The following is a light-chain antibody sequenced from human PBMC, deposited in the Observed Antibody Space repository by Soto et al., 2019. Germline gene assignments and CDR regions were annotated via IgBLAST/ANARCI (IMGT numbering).Light chain of an antibody. CDR3: MQATFWPPYA. CDR2: KVS. J-gene: IGKJ2*01. CDR1: HSLVYRDGDIF. Sequence: DVVLTQTPLSLPVTLGQPASISCKSSHSLVYRDGDIFLSWSHQRPGQSPRRLIYKVSTRDSGVPERFSGNGSDTDFVLQIARVEAEDVGIYYCMQATFWPPYAFGQG. V-gene: IGKV2-30*01.